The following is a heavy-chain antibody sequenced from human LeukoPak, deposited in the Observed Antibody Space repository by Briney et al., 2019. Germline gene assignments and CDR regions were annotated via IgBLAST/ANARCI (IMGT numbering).Heavy chain of an antibody. CDR3: ARRVAVVGSNWFDP. CDR2: IYSSGSP. D-gene: IGHD6-13*01. CDR1: GGSISGYY. Sequence: PSQTLSLTCTVSGGSISGYYWSWIRQPPGKGLEWIGYIYSSGSPNYTPSLKSRVTISVDTSKNQYSLMLKSVTAADTAVYYCARRVAVVGSNWFDPWGQGTLVTVS. V-gene: IGHV4-59*01. J-gene: IGHJ5*02.